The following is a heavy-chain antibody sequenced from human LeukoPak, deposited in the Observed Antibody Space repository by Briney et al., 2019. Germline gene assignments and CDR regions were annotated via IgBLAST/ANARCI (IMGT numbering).Heavy chain of an antibody. Sequence: ASVKVSCKASGYTFTGYYIHWVRQAPGQGLEWMGWINPNSGGTNYAQKFQGRFTMTRDTSISTAYMELSRLRSDDTAVYYCARGVEMARNYWGQGTLVTVSS. CDR2: INPNSGGT. J-gene: IGHJ4*02. D-gene: IGHD5-24*01. V-gene: IGHV1-2*02. CDR1: GYTFTGYY. CDR3: ARGVEMARNY.